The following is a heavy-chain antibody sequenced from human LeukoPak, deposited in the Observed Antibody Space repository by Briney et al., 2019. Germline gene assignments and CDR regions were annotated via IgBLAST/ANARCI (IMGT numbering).Heavy chain of an antibody. CDR3: ARLAISATSDY. CDR1: RYTFTAYY. J-gene: IGHJ4*02. D-gene: IGHD3-3*02. V-gene: IGHV1-2*02. Sequence: GASVKVSCKASRYTFTAYYMHWVRQAPGQGLEWMGWVNPNNGGTSFSQKFQGRVTMTRDTSINTAYMELSRLTSDDTAVYYCARLAISATSDYWAREPWSPSPQ. CDR2: VNPNNGGT.